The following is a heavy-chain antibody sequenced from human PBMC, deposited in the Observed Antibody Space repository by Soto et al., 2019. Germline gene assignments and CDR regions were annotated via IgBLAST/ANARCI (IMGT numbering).Heavy chain of an antibody. D-gene: IGHD2-21*02. CDR3: ARDGYGGNSKAFDI. V-gene: IGHV4-31*03. Sequence: QVQLQESGPGLVKPSQTLSLTCTVSGGSISSGGYYWSWIRQHPGKGLEWIGYIYYSGSTYYNPSRKSRVTISVDTSKNQFSLKLSSVTAADTAVYYCARDGYGGNSKAFDIWGQGTMVTVSS. CDR1: GGSISSGGYY. CDR2: IYYSGST. J-gene: IGHJ3*02.